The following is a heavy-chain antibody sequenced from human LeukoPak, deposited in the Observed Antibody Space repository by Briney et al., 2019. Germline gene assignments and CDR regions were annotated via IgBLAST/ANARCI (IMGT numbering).Heavy chain of an antibody. Sequence: KPSETLSLTCTVSGDSIATTTYYWAWIRQPPGKGLEWIGSIYHTGGTYYNPSLKSRVTISIDTFRNQFSLKLSSVTAADTAVYYCARDAQTYYYDSYGYYYEYWGQGTLVTVSS. CDR1: GDSIATTTYY. CDR2: IYHTGGT. V-gene: IGHV4-39*07. J-gene: IGHJ4*02. CDR3: ARDAQTYYYDSYGYYYEY. D-gene: IGHD3-22*01.